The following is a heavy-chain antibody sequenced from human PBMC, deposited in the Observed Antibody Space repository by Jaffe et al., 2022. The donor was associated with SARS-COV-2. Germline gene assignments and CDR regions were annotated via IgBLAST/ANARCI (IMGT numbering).Heavy chain of an antibody. V-gene: IGHV1-58*01. CDR2: IVVGSGNT. J-gene: IGHJ6*03. CDR3: AAFGSMVRGVIPVYYYYMDV. D-gene: IGHD3-10*01. CDR1: GFTFTSSA. Sequence: QMQLVQSGPEVKKPGTSVKVSCKASGFTFTSSAVQWVRQARGQRLEWIGWIVVGSGNTNYAQKFQERVTITRDMSTSTAYMELSSLRSEDTAVYYCAAFGSMVRGVIPVYYYYMDVWGKGTTVTVSS.